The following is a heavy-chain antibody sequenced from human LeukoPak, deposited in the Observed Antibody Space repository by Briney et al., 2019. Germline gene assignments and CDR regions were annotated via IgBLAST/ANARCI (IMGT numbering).Heavy chain of an antibody. V-gene: IGHV1-8*03. CDR3: ARGPSAIVVITPYYFDY. CDR2: MNPNSGNT. CDR1: GYTFTSYD. D-gene: IGHD3-22*01. Sequence: ASVKVSCKASGYTFTSYDINWVRQATGQGLEWMGWMNPNSGNTGYAQKFLGRVTITRNTSISTAYMELSSLRSEDTAVYYCARGPSAIVVITPYYFDYWGQGTLVTVSS. J-gene: IGHJ4*02.